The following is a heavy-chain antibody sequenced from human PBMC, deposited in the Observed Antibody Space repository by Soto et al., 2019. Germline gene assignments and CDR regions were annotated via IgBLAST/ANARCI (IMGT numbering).Heavy chain of an antibody. CDR1: GFTFSDYS. CDR3: ARDQGNYDTTGYLDY. J-gene: IGHJ4*02. CDR2: ISSRTART. Sequence: PGGSLRLSCAASGFTFSDYSMNWVRQAPGKGLEWVSYISSRTARTYYADSVKGRFIISRDNAKNSLYLQMNSLKDEDTAVYYCARDQGNYDTTGYLDYWGPGILVTVSS. V-gene: IGHV3-48*02. D-gene: IGHD3-22*01.